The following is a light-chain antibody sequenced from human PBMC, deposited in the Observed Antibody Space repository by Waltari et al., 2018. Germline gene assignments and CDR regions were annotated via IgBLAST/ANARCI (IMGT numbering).Light chain of an antibody. CDR2: STS. Sequence: IQMTQSPSSLSASVGDRVTITCRASRSVADFLIWYQQKPGKALKLLLYSTSTLQSGVPSRFSGSGYGTDFTLTINSLQPEDFATYYCQQYYTTLGTFGGGTNVEI. CDR3: QQYYTTLGT. J-gene: IGKJ4*01. V-gene: IGKV1-39*01. CDR1: RSVADF.